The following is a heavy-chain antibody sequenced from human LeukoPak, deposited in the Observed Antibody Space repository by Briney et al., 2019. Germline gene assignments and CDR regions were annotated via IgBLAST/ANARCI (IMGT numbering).Heavy chain of an antibody. D-gene: IGHD3-22*01. CDR2: IYYSGST. CDR1: GGSISSSSHY. J-gene: IGHJ4*02. CDR3: ARVAGSGYYLLFDY. V-gene: IGHV4-39*07. Sequence: PSETLSLTCTVSGGSISSSSHYWGWIRQPPGKGLEWIGSIYYSGSTYYNPSLKSRVTISVDTSKNQFSLKLSSVTAADTAVYYCARVAGSGYYLLFDYWGQGTLVTVSS.